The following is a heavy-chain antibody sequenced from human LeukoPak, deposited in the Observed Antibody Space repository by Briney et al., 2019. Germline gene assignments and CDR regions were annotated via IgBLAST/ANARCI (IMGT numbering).Heavy chain of an antibody. CDR3: ARDRVAAAENYFDY. Sequence: GGSLRLSCAASGFTFSSYWMSWVRQAPGKGLEWVANIKQDGSEKYYVDSVKGRFTISRDNAKNSLYLQMSSLRAEDTAVYYCARDRVAAAENYFDYWGQGTLVTVSS. V-gene: IGHV3-7*01. CDR1: GFTFSSYW. D-gene: IGHD6-13*01. CDR2: IKQDGSEK. J-gene: IGHJ4*02.